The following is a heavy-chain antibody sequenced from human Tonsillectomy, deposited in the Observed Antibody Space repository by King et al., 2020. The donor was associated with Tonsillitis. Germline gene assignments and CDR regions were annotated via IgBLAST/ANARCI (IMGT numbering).Heavy chain of an antibody. Sequence: QLVQSGAEVKKPGSSVKVSCKASGGTFVNSAISWLRQAPGQGLEWMGGDISFFGSANYAQQFLVRVTITADGSTSTAYMELSSLRSEDTAVYYCARPYRSSWTAGMDVWGQGTTVTVSS. CDR1: GGTFVNSA. J-gene: IGHJ6*02. V-gene: IGHV1-69*01. CDR3: ARPYRSSWTAGMDV. CDR2: DISFFGSA. D-gene: IGHD6-13*01.